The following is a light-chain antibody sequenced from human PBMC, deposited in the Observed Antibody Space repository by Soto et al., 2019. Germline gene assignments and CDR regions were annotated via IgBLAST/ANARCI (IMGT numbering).Light chain of an antibody. J-gene: IGLJ2*01. V-gene: IGLV4-69*01. CDR2: LNSDGSH. Sequence: QSVLTQSPSASASLGASVKLTCTLSSGHSSYAIAWHQQQPEKGPRYLMKLNSDGSHGKGDGIPDRFSGSSSGAERYLTISSLQSEDEADYYCQTWGTGIYVVFGGGTKLTVL. CDR3: QTWGTGIYVV. CDR1: SGHSSYA.